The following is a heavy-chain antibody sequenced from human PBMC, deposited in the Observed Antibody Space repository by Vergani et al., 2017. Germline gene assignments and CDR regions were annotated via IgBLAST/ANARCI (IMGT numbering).Heavy chain of an antibody. D-gene: IGHD4-17*01. V-gene: IGHV4-59*01. CDR2: IYYSGST. Sequence: QVQLQESGPGLVKPSETLSLTCTVSGGSISSYYWSWIRQPPGKGLEWIGYIYYSGSTNYNPSLKRRVTISVDTSKNQFSLKLSSVTAADTAVYYCARGWTTVTTSYYFDYWGQGTLVTVSS. CDR3: ARGWTTVTTSYYFDY. J-gene: IGHJ4*02. CDR1: GGSISSYY.